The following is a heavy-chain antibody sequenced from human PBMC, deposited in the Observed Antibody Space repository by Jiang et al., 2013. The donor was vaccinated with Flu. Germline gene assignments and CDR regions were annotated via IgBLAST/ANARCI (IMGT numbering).Heavy chain of an antibody. CDR1: GGSISSSAYY. Sequence: TLSLTCTVSGGSISSSAYYWGWIRQPPGKGLEWIGSIYYTGSTYYNPSLTSRVTISVDTSKNQFSLKLSSVTAADTAVYYCARHRTAKLGIDYWGQGTLVTVSS. CDR3: ARHRTAKLGIDY. J-gene: IGHJ4*02. V-gene: IGHV4-39*01. D-gene: IGHD7-27*01. CDR2: IYYTGST.